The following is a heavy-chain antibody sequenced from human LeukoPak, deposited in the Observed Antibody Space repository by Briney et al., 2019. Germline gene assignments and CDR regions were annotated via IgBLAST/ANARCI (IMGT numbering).Heavy chain of an antibody. J-gene: IGHJ4*02. CDR3: AGANPLYGGYHFDF. Sequence: SETLSLTCTVSGGSISCYYWTWLRHPPGKGLDWIGFVYYNGNTRYNPSLKSRVTISVDTSENQFSLKPTSVTAADTAVYYWAGANPLYGGYHFDFWGQGSLVTVSS. CDR2: VYYNGNT. V-gene: IGHV4-59*01. D-gene: IGHD4-17*01. CDR1: GGSISCYY.